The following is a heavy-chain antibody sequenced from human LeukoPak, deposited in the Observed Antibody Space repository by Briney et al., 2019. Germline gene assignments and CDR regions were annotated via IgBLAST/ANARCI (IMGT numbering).Heavy chain of an antibody. D-gene: IGHD2-2*01. Sequence: PSETLSLTCTVSGGSISSRSSYWGWIRQPPGKGLEWVGTIYYSGTTFYNPSLKSRITISADTSKNQFSLKLTSVTAADTAVYYCAKLTSNGATYFEYWGQGTLVTVSS. CDR3: AKLTSNGATYFEY. CDR1: GGSISSRSSY. V-gene: IGHV4-39*01. CDR2: IYYSGTT. J-gene: IGHJ4*02.